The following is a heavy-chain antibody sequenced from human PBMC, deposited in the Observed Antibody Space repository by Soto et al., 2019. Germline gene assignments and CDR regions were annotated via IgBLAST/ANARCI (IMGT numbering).Heavy chain of an antibody. V-gene: IGHV1-18*01. CDR2: VSGDNVNR. CDR3: GREGQQLAQEQYFQFIGVDV. D-gene: IGHD6-13*01. J-gene: IGHJ6*02. CDR1: GYNLREYG. Sequence: QVHLVQSGVEVKTPGASVKVSCTAHGYNLREYGVSWLRQVPGQGFEWMGWVSGDNVNRRSSQRFQDRLTMTTDTTTNTATMELRRLRRDDTALYFCGREGQQLAQEQYFQFIGVDVWGQGTSVTVSS.